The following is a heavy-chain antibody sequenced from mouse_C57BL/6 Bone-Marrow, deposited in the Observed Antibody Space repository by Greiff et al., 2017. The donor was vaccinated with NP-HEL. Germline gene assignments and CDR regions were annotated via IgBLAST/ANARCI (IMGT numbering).Heavy chain of an antibody. Sequence: QVQLQQSGAELAKPGASVKLSCKASGYTFTSYWMHWVKQRPGQGLEWIGYINPSSGYTKYNQKFKDKATLTADKSSGTAYMQLSSLTYEDSAVYYCAITTLRPYLGQGTTLTVSS. D-gene: IGHD1-1*01. J-gene: IGHJ2*01. CDR2: INPSSGYT. CDR3: AITTLRPY. V-gene: IGHV1-7*01. CDR1: GYTFTSYW.